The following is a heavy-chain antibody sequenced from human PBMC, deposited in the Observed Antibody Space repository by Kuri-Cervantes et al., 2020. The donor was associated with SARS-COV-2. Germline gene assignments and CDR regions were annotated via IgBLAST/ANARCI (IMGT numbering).Heavy chain of an antibody. CDR2: INPSGGSA. CDR1: GYSFTNYY. V-gene: IGHV1-46*01. J-gene: IGHJ6*02. Sequence: ASVKVSCKASGYSFTNYYLHWVRQAPGQGLKWMGIINPSGGSARYAQKFQGRVSMTADKSTSTAYMELSSLRSEDTAVYYCARFRSHCSGGSCYPNYYYYGMDVWGQGTTVTVSS. D-gene: IGHD2-15*01. CDR3: ARFRSHCSGGSCYPNYYYYGMDV.